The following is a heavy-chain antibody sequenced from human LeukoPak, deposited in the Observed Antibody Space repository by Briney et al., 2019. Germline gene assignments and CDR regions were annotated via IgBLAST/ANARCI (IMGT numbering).Heavy chain of an antibody. V-gene: IGHV4-59*01. CDR1: GGSFSGYY. CDR2: IYYSGST. Sequence: SETLSLTCAVYGGSFSGYYWSWIRQPPGKGLEWIGYIYYSGSTNYNPSLKSRVTISVDTSKNQFSLKLSSVTAADTAVYYCARVLSSWYYFDYWGQGTLVTVSS. J-gene: IGHJ4*02. D-gene: IGHD6-13*01. CDR3: ARVLSSWYYFDY.